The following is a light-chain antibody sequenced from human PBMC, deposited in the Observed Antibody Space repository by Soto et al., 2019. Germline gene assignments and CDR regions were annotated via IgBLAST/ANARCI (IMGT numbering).Light chain of an antibody. CDR2: GAS. J-gene: IGKJ1*01. CDR1: QSVSSSY. V-gene: IGKV3-20*01. Sequence: EIVLTQSPGTLSLSPGERATLSCRASQSVSSSYLAWYQQKPGQAPRLLIYGASSRATGIPDRFSGSGSGTDFTLTISRLEPEDFAVYYCQHYGSSQWTFSQGTKVDIK. CDR3: QHYGSSQWT.